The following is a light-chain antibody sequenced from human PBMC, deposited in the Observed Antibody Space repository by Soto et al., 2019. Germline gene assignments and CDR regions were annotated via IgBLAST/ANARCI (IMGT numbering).Light chain of an antibody. V-gene: IGLV3-21*02. J-gene: IGLJ3*02. CDR3: HVWDSSSDHWV. Sequence: SYELTQPPSVSVAPGQTARITCGGNNIGSKSVHWYQQRPGQAPVLVVYDDRDRPSGIPERFSGSNSGNTATLTITRVEAGDEADFYCHVWDSSSDHWVFGGGTKLTVL. CDR2: DDR. CDR1: NIGSKS.